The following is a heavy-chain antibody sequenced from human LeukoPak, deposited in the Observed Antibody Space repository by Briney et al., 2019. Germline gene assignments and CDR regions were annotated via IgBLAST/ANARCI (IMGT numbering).Heavy chain of an antibody. CDR2: NSGSGGST. V-gene: IGHV3-23*01. D-gene: IGHD5-12*01. CDR1: GFTFSSYA. CDR3: AKAVVVPTIFGYYFDY. Sequence: PGGSLRLSCAASGFTFSSYAMSWVRQAPGKGLEWVSINSGSGGSTYYADSVKGRFTISRDNSKNTMFLQMNSLRAEDTAVYYCAKAVVVPTIFGYYFDYWGQGTLLTVSS. J-gene: IGHJ4*02.